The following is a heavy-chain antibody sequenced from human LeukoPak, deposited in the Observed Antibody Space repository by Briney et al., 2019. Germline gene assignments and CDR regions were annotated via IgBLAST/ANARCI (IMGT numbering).Heavy chain of an antibody. D-gene: IGHD1-26*01. CDR3: ARERGRGRDSPWFDY. CDR2: IYSDGST. CDR1: GFIVSGDF. J-gene: IGHJ4*02. Sequence: GGSLRLSCAASGFIVSGDFMSWVRQAPGKGLEWVSVIYSDGSTYYADSVKGRFTISRDNSKNTLDLQMTGLRAEDTAVYYCARERGRGRDSPWFDYWGQGTLVTVSS. V-gene: IGHV3-53*01.